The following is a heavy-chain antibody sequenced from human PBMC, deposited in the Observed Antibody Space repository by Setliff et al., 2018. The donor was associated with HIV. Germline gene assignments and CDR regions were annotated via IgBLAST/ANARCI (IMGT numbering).Heavy chain of an antibody. J-gene: IGHJ4*02. CDR1: GFTLSTYG. CDR2: VHYNGNDK. Sequence: LRLSCATSGFTLSTYGMHWVRQAPGKGLEWVARVHYNGNDKFYVDSVKGRFTISRDNTKNTLYLQMTSLRAEDTAVYYCARGPQYNFWGGYLGLWGRGTLVTVSS. CDR3: ARGPQYNFWGGYLGL. D-gene: IGHD3-3*01. V-gene: IGHV3-30*12.